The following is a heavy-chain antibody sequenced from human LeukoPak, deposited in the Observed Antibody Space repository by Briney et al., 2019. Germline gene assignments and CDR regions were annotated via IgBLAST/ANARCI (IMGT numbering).Heavy chain of an antibody. Sequence: GGSLRLSCAASGFTFSSSWMNWVRQAPGKGLEWVANIKQDGSEKYYVDSVKGRFTISRDNAKNSLSLQMNSLRAEDTAVYYCARGGILAEWGQGTLVTVSS. CDR3: ARGGILAE. V-gene: IGHV3-7*01. J-gene: IGHJ4*02. CDR2: IKQDGSEK. CDR1: GFTFSSSW. D-gene: IGHD2-8*02.